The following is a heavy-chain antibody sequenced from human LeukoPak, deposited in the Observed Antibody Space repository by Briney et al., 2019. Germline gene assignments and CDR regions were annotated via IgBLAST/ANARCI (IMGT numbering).Heavy chain of an antibody. D-gene: IGHD6-6*01. CDR3: ARASSESIAARPYWFDP. CDR2: IIPILGTA. V-gene: IGHV1-69*05. CDR1: GGTFSSYA. J-gene: IGHJ5*02. Sequence: SVKVSCKASGGTFSSYAISWVRQAPGQGLEWMGGIIPILGTANYAQKFQGRVTITTDESTSTAYMELSSLRSEDTAVYYCARASSESIAARPYWFDPWGQGTLVTVSS.